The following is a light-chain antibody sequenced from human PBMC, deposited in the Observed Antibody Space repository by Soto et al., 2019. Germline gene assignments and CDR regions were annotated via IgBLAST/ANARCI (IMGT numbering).Light chain of an antibody. J-gene: IGKJ1*01. Sequence: IQMTQSPSTLSGSVGDRVTITCRASQTISSWLAWYQQKPGKAPKLLIYNASTLKGGVPSRFSGSGSGTEFTLTISRLEPEDFALYYCQQYGGSPRTFGQGTKVDIK. CDR3: QQYGGSPRT. V-gene: IGKV1-5*03. CDR1: QTISSW. CDR2: NAS.